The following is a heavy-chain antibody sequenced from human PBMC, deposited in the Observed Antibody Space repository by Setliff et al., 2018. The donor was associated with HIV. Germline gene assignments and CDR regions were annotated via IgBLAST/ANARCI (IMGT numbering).Heavy chain of an antibody. CDR1: GYTLTELS. D-gene: IGHD4-4*01. V-gene: IGHV1-2*02. CDR2: INPNGGYT. J-gene: IGHJ4*02. CDR3: ATDDYNGDSFDN. Sequence: GASVKVSCKISGYTLTELSIHWVRQAPGKGLEWMGWINPNGGYTNYAQKFLGRVTMTRDTSFTTAYLELSRLGSDDTAVYYCATDDYNGDSFDNWGQGTLVTVSS.